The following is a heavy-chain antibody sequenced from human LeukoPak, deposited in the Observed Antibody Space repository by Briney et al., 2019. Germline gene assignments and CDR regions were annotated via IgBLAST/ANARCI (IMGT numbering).Heavy chain of an antibody. CDR3: ARDSGWYCIDY. J-gene: IGHJ4*02. CDR2: ISSSSSYI. Sequence: GSLRLSCTASGITFSSYAMSWVRQAPGKGLEWVSSISSSSSYIYYADSVKGRFTISRDNAKNSLYLQMNSLRAEDTAVYYCARDSGWYCIDYWGQGTLVTVSS. CDR1: GITFSSYA. V-gene: IGHV3-21*01. D-gene: IGHD6-19*01.